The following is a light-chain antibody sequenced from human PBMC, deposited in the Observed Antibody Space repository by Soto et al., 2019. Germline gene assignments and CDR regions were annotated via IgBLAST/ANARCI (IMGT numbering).Light chain of an antibody. CDR1: GSDVGAYNY. V-gene: IGLV2-14*03. CDR3: SSWTSGATYV. J-gene: IGLJ1*01. Sequence: QCVLTQPASLSGSPGQSITMSCAGTGSDVGAYNYVSWYQHHPGKAPKLMIYDVNNRPSGDSNRFSGSKSGNTASLTISGLQAEDEADYYCSSWTSGATYVFGSGTRSPP. CDR2: DVN.